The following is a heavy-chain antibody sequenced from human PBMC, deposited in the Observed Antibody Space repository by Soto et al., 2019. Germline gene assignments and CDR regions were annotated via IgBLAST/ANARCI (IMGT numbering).Heavy chain of an antibody. V-gene: IGHV1-69*06. D-gene: IGHD1-20*01. CDR2: IIPIFGTA. CDR3: AREGVGGRITGPPSWFDP. Sequence: QVQLVQSGAEVKKPGSSVKVSCKASGGTFSSYAISWVRQAPGQGLEWMGGIIPIFGTANYAQKFQGRVTITADKSTSTAYMELSSLRFEDTAVYYCAREGVGGRITGPPSWFDPWGQGTLVTVSS. CDR1: GGTFSSYA. J-gene: IGHJ5*02.